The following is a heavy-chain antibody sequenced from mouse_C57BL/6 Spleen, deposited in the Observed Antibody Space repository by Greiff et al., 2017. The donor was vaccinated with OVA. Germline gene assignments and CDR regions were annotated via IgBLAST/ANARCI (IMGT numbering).Heavy chain of an antibody. CDR3: TRSNYEGYYAMDY. V-gene: IGHV5-9-1*02. Sequence: EVKLMESGEGLVKPGGSLKLSCAASGFTFSSYAMSWVRQTPEKRLEWVAYISSGGDYIYYADTVKGRFTISRDNARNTLYLQMSSLKSEDTAMYYCTRSNYEGYYAMDYWGQGTSVTVSS. D-gene: IGHD1-1*01. J-gene: IGHJ4*01. CDR1: GFTFSSYA. CDR2: ISSGGDYI.